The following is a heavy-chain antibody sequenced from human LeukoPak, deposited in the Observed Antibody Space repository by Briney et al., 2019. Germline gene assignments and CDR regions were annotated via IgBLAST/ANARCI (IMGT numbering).Heavy chain of an antibody. CDR3: ATKLPGIAAAATPLDNWFDP. CDR1: GYTFTSYG. Sequence: ASVKVSCKASGYTFTSYGISWVRQAPGQGLEWTGWISAYNGNTNYAQKLQGRVTMTTDTSTSTAYMELRSLRSDDTAVYYCATKLPGIAAAATPLDNWFDPWGQGTLVTVSS. J-gene: IGHJ5*02. CDR2: ISAYNGNT. V-gene: IGHV1-18*01. D-gene: IGHD6-13*01.